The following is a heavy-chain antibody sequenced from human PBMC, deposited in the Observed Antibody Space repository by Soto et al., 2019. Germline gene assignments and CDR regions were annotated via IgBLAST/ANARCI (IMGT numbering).Heavy chain of an antibody. CDR3: ARYRSSTSCYGYYGMDV. Sequence: RASVKVSCKASGYTFTSYGISWVRQAPGQGLEWMGWISAYNGNTNYAQKLQGRVTMTTDTSTSTAYMELRSLRSDDTAVYYCARYRSSTSCYGYYGMDVWGQGTTVTVSS. D-gene: IGHD2-2*01. CDR2: ISAYNGNT. V-gene: IGHV1-18*04. CDR1: GYTFTSYG. J-gene: IGHJ6*02.